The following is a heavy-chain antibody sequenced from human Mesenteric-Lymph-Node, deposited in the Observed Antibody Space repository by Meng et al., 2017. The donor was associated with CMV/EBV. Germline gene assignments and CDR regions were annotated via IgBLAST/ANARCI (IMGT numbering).Heavy chain of an antibody. CDR3: ARGGLGRGELIYDY. D-gene: IGHD3-10*01. V-gene: IGHV7-4-1*02. CDR1: GYTFMNYA. Sequence: ASGYTFMNYAINGVRQAPGQGLEWMGWINTNTGNPTYAQGFTGRFVFSLDTSISTAYLQISSLKAEDTAVYYCARGGLGRGELIYDYWGQGTLVTVSS. CDR2: INTNTGNP. J-gene: IGHJ4*02.